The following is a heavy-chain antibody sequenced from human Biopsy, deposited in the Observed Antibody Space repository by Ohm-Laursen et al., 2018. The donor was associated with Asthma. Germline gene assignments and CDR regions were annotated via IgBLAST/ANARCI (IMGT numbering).Heavy chain of an antibody. CDR1: GFTFNYYS. CDR3: ARQSGQEYGDSIPFDT. V-gene: IGHV3-30*03. J-gene: IGHJ3*02. Sequence: SLRLSCAASGFTFNYYSINWVRQGPGKGLERVALVSSDGHNKYYEDSVKGRFTISRDNSRNRLYLQINSLTVEDSAVYFCARQSGQEYGDSIPFDTWGQGTKVAVSS. D-gene: IGHD3-22*01. CDR2: VSSDGHNK.